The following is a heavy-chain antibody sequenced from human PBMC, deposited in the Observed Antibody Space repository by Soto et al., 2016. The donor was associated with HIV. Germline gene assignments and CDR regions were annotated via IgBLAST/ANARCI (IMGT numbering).Heavy chain of an antibody. CDR1: DGSIRSYY. V-gene: IGHV4-59*01. D-gene: IGHD1-26*01. J-gene: IGHJ4*02. Sequence: VQLQESGPGLVKPSEILSLTCTVSDGSIRSYYWSWIRQPPGRGLEWIGYIYHTGDTNYNPSLKSRVTISLDTSKNQFSLKLSSVTAADAAVYYCANLGSGIDYWGQGTLVTVSS. CDR3: ANLGSGIDY. CDR2: IYHTGDT.